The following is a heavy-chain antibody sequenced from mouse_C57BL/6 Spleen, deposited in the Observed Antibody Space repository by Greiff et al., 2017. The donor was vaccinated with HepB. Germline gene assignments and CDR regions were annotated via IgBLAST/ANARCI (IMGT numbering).Heavy chain of an antibody. J-gene: IGHJ1*03. Sequence: VQLQQSGTELVKPGASVKLSCKASGYTFTSYWMHWVKQRPGQGLEWIGNINPSNGGTNYNEKFKSKATLTVDKSSSTAYMQLSSLTSEDSAVYYCARGSITTVDFDVWGTGTTVTVSS. CDR3: ARGSITTVDFDV. CDR1: GYTFTSYW. D-gene: IGHD1-1*01. CDR2: INPSNGGT. V-gene: IGHV1-53*01.